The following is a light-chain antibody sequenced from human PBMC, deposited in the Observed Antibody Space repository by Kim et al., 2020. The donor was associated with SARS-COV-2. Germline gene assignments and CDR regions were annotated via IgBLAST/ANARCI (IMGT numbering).Light chain of an antibody. CDR3: LQSHTTPVLT. V-gene: IGKV1-39*01. J-gene: IGKJ4*01. CDR1: QSISTY. CDR2: AAS. Sequence: DIQMTQSPSSLAASVGDRVTIACRASQSISTYLNWYQQKPGKAPKLLIYAASSLQSGVPSRFSGSGSGTDFTLTISSLQPEDFATYYCLQSHTTPVLTFGGGTRLEI.